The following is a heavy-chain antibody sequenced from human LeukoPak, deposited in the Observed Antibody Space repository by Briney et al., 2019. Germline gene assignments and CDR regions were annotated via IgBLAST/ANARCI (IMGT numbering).Heavy chain of an antibody. V-gene: IGHV3-74*01. Sequence: GGSLRLSCAASGFTFSSYWMHWVRQAPGKGLVWVSRINSDGSSTSYADSVKGRFTISRDNAKNTLYLQMNSLRAEDTAVYYCASLPYYYDSITVGYYGMDVWGQGTTVTVSS. D-gene: IGHD3-22*01. CDR3: ASLPYYYDSITVGYYGMDV. CDR1: GFTFSSYW. J-gene: IGHJ6*02. CDR2: INSDGSST.